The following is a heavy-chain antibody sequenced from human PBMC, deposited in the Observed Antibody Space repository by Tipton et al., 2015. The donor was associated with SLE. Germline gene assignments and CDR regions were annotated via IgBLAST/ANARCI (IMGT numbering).Heavy chain of an antibody. CDR1: GYTFSGYW. J-gene: IGHJ4*02. CDR3: MSGDASGWYNY. Sequence: QSGAEVKKSGESLKISCKGSGYTFSGYWIGWVRQMPGKGLEWMGIIYPGDSETRYSPSFQGQVTISADKSISTAYLQWSSLKASDTAMYYCMSGDASGWYNYWGQGTLVTVSS. CDR2: IYPGDSET. V-gene: IGHV5-51*01. D-gene: IGHD6-19*01.